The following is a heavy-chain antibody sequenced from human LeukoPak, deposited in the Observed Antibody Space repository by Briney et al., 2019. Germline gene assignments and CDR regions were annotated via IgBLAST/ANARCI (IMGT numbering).Heavy chain of an antibody. D-gene: IGHD3-9*01. V-gene: IGHV1-69*06. CDR2: IIPIFGTA. J-gene: IGHJ4*02. Sequence: SVKVSCKASGGTFSSYAISWVRQAPGQGLEWMGGIIPIFGTANYAQKFQGRVTITADKSTSTAYMELSSLRSGDTAVYYCARDFDILTGYYFDYWGQGTLVTVSS. CDR1: GGTFSSYA. CDR3: ARDFDILTGYYFDY.